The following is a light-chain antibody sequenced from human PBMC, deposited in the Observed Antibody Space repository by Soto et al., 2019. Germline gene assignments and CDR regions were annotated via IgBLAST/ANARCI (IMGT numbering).Light chain of an antibody. Sequence: DIQLTQSPSFLSASVGDRVTMTCRASQGISTYLAWYQQKPGKAPKLLIYDASTLESGVPLRFSGSGSGTEFTLTISSLQPDDVATYYCQQYNNFRWTLGQGTKVDIK. CDR2: DAS. J-gene: IGKJ1*01. V-gene: IGKV1-9*01. CDR1: QGISTY. CDR3: QQYNNFRWT.